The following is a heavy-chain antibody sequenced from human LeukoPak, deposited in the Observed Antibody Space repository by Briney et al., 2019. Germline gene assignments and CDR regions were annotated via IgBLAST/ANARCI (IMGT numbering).Heavy chain of an antibody. D-gene: IGHD6-13*01. CDR3: ARHVRTAAGDRLGY. V-gene: IGHV3-23*01. CDR1: GFTFSNHG. J-gene: IGHJ4*02. Sequence: GGSLRLSCAASGFTFSNHGMNWVRQAPGKGLEWVSGISPGGDTPYYADSVRGRFTISRDNSKNTMYLQMNSLRAEDTAVYYCARHVRTAAGDRLGYWGQGTLVTVSS. CDR2: ISPGGDTP.